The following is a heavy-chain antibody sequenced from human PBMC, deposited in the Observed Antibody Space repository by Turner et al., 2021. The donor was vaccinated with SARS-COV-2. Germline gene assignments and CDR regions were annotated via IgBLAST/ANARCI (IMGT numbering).Heavy chain of an antibody. V-gene: IGHV3-53*01. CDR2: IYYGGST. Sequence: DGQLVESGAGLLQPGASLGLTSAASGFTVSSNYMSWVRQAPGKGLEWVSVIYYGGSTYYADSVKGRFTISGDNSKNTLYLKMNSLSAEDTAVYYCARDRRVCFGELLYGLDVWGQGTTVTVSS. J-gene: IGHJ6*02. D-gene: IGHD3-10*01. CDR3: ARDRRVCFGELLYGLDV. CDR1: GFTVSSNY.